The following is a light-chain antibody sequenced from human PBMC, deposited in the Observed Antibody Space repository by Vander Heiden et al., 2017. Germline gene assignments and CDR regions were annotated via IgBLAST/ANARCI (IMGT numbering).Light chain of an antibody. Sequence: QSALTQPASVSGSPGQSITISCTGTSSDVGAYKYVSWYQHHPGKAPKLMIYEVSNRPSGVSNRFSGSESGNTASLTISGLQTEDEADYYCSSCTGSSTPSYVFGTGTKVIVL. J-gene: IGLJ1*01. V-gene: IGLV2-14*01. CDR3: SSCTGSSTPSYV. CDR1: SSDVGAYKY. CDR2: EVS.